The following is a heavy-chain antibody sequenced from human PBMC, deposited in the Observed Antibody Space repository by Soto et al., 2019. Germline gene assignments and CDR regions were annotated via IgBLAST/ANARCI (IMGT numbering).Heavy chain of an antibody. CDR1: GFTFSSYS. J-gene: IGHJ4*02. V-gene: IGHV3-21*01. CDR3: ARPLGGDYFDY. CDR2: ISSSSSYI. Sequence: GGSLRLSCAASGFTFSSYSMNWVHQAPGKGLEWVSSISSSSSYIYYADSVKGRFTISRDNAKNSLYLQMNSLRAEDTAVYYCARPLGGDYFDYWGQGTLVTVSS.